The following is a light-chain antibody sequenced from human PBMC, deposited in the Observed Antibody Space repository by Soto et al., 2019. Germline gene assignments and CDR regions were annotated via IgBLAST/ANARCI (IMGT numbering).Light chain of an antibody. J-gene: IGKJ4*01. CDR1: HSINMW. V-gene: IGKV1-5*01. Sequence: DIQITQSPSTLSASVGDRVTITCRASHSINMWVAWYQQKPGQAPNLLMYDVSTLQSGVPSRFSGSASGTQFTLTISDLQSDDFATYYCQQFHSYPLTFGGGTMVDIK. CDR3: QQFHSYPLT. CDR2: DVS.